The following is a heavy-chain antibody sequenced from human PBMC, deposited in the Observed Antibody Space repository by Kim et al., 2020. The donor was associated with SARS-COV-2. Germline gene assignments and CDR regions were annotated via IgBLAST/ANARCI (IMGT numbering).Heavy chain of an antibody. J-gene: IGHJ6*03. CDR3: ARLGDSYYYYMDV. Sequence: YAQKLQGRVTMTTDTSTSTAYMELRSLRSDDTAVYYCARLGDSYYYYMDVWGKGTTVTVSS. V-gene: IGHV1-18*01. D-gene: IGHD3-16*01.